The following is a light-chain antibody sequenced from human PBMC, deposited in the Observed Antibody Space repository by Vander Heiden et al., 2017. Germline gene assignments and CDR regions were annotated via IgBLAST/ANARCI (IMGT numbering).Light chain of an antibody. J-gene: IGLJ1*01. Sequence: QSALTQPASVSGSPGQSITISCTGTSSDVGSYNLVSWYQQHPGKAPKLMIYEGSKRPAGVPSRFSASKSGTTASLTIPGLKAEDEADYYSSPDAGSSIYVFGTGTKVTVL. CDR2: EGS. V-gene: IGLV2-23*01. CDR3: SPDAGSSIYV. CDR1: SSDVGSYNL.